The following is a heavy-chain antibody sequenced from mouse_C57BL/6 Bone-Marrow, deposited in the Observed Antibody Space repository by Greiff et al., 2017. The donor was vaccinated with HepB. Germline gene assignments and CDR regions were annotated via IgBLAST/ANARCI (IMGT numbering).Heavy chain of an antibody. CDR3: ASFTTVVAYWYFDV. J-gene: IGHJ1*03. D-gene: IGHD1-1*01. Sequence: EVKLVESGGGLVKPGGSLKLSCAASGFTFSSYAMSWVRQTPEKRLEWVATISDGGSYTYYPDNVKGRFTISGDNAKNNLYLQMSHLKSEDTAMYYCASFTTVVAYWYFDVWGTGTTVTVSS. CDR1: GFTFSSYA. V-gene: IGHV5-4*03. CDR2: ISDGGSYT.